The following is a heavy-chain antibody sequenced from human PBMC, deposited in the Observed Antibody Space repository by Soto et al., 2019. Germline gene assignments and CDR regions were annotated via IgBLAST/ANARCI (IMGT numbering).Heavy chain of an antibody. CDR3: ARDEGGVGYYTGLYYYGMDV. J-gene: IGHJ6*02. CDR2: IKEDGSEK. CDR1: GITFTQYW. D-gene: IGHD3-3*01. V-gene: IGHV3-7*03. Sequence: PGGCLRLSCTTYGITFTQYWMNWVRQAPGKGLEWLANIKEDGSEKFYVDSVKGRFTISRDNAQNSVYLQMNSLRAEDTAVYYCARDEGGVGYYTGLYYYGMDVWGQGTTVTVSS.